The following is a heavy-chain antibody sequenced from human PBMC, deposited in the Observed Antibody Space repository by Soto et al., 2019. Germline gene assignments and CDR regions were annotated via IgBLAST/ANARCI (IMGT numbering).Heavy chain of an antibody. V-gene: IGHV5-10-1*01. Sequence: PGESLKISCKGSGYSFTSYWISWVRQMPGKGLEWMGRIDPSDSYTNYSPSFQGHVTISADKSISTAYLQWSSLKASDTAMYYCMRCFSGPTPHYFFASWGQGPLVPVSS. CDR3: MRCFSGPTPHYFFAS. D-gene: IGHD1-7*01. CDR1: GYSFTSYW. J-gene: IGHJ4*02. CDR2: IDPSDSYT.